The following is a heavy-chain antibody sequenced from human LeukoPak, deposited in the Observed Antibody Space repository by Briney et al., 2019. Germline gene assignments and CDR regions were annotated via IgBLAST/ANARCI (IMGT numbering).Heavy chain of an antibody. CDR1: GFTFSNAW. V-gene: IGHV3-15*01. CDR2: IKSKADGGTT. J-gene: IGHJ4*02. CDR3: TTDTSGDYDY. Sequence: GGSLRLSCAASGFTFSNAWRTWVRQAPGKGLEWVGRIKSKADGGTTDYAAPVKGRSTISRDDSKNTLYLQMNSLKTEDTAVYYCTTDTSGDYDYWGQGTLVTVSS. D-gene: IGHD4-17*01.